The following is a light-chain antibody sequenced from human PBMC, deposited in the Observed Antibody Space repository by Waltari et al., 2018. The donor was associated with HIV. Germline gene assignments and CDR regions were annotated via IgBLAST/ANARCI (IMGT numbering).Light chain of an antibody. CDR3: QHYGGSPSYS. Sequence: EIVLTQSPGTLSLSPGERATLSCRASQSVTGSHLAWYQQRPGQPPRLLVYGASSRATGIPDRFSGSGSGTDFTLTITRLEPEDFAVYYCQHYGGSPSYSFGQGTKLEIK. J-gene: IGKJ2*01. CDR1: QSVTGSH. V-gene: IGKV3-20*01. CDR2: GAS.